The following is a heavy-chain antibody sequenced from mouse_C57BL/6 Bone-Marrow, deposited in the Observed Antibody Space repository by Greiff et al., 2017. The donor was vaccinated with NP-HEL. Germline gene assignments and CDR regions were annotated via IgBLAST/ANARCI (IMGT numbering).Heavy chain of an antibody. Sequence: QVQLQQPGAELVRPGSSVKLSCKASGYTFTSYWMHWVKQRPIQGLEWIGNIDPSDSETHYNQKFKDKATLTVDKSSSTAYMQLSSLTSEDSAVYYCARITTGDAMDYWGQGTSVTVSS. CDR1: GYTFTSYW. V-gene: IGHV1-52*01. CDR3: ARITTGDAMDY. CDR2: IDPSDSET. J-gene: IGHJ4*01. D-gene: IGHD2-4*01.